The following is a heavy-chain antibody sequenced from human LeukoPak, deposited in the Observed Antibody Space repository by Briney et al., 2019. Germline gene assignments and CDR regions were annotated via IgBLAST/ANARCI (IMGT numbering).Heavy chain of an antibody. CDR1: GFTFSSYW. J-gene: IGHJ4*02. CDR3: TRDLSARFPGGFDY. Sequence: GSLRLSCAASGFTFSSYWMHWVRQAPGKGLVWVSYINSDGRSTSYADSVKGRFTISRDNAKNTLYLQMNSLRAEDTAVYFCTRDLSARFPGGFDYWGQGILVTVSS. V-gene: IGHV3-74*01. CDR2: INSDGRST. D-gene: IGHD3-10*01.